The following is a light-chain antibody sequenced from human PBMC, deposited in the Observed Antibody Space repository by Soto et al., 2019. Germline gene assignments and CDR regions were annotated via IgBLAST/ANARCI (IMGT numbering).Light chain of an antibody. CDR2: GNS. J-gene: IGLJ3*02. CDR1: SSNIGAGYD. Sequence: QSVLTQPPSVSGAPGQRVTISCTGSSSNIGAGYDVHWYQQLLGTAPKLLIQGNSNRPSGVPDRFSGSKSGTSASLAITGLQAEDEADYYCQSYDNSLSGWVFGGGTKLTVL. CDR3: QSYDNSLSGWV. V-gene: IGLV1-40*01.